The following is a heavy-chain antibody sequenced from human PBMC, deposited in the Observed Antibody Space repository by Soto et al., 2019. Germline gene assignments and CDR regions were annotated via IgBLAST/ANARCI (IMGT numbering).Heavy chain of an antibody. V-gene: IGHV3-15*07. CDR3: TTALLYRGRNDYYYYYGMDV. D-gene: IGHD2-15*01. Sequence: EVQLVESGGGLVKPGGSLRLSCAASGFTFSNAWMNWVRQAPGKGLXXXXXXXXXTDGGTTDYAAPVKGRFTISRDDSKNTLYLQMNSLKTEDTAVYYCTTALLYRGRNDYYYYYGMDVWGQGTTVTVSS. CDR2: XXXXTDGGTT. J-gene: IGHJ6*02. CDR1: GFTFSNAW.